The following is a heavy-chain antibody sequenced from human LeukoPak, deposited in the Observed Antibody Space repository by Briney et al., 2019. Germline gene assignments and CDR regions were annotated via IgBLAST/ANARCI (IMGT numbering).Heavy chain of an antibody. V-gene: IGHV1-18*01. CDR3: ARSPPGWCGGGYKWFDL. CDR2: SCAYNGNT. D-gene: IGHD3-10*01. J-gene: IGHJ5*02. Sequence: ASVKVSCKASGYTFTNYGCSGLRQAPAQELDGMGWSCAYNGNTNFVQKLRGRVTITTHRYTSTAYMELRCLKSHDTGVYYCARSPPGWCGGGYKWFDLWGQGTLVTVSS. CDR1: GYTFTNYG.